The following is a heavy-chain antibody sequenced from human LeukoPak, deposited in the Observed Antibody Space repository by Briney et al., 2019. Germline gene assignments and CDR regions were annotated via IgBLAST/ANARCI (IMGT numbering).Heavy chain of an antibody. J-gene: IGHJ4*02. D-gene: IGHD3-16*01. Sequence: PGGSLRLSCAASGFTFSGSAMHWVRQASGKGLEWVGRIRSKANSYATAYAASVKGRFTISRDDSKNTAYLQMNSLKTEDTAVYYCTRDVWGSYLPFDYWGQGTLVTVSS. CDR2: IRSKANSYAT. CDR3: TRDVWGSYLPFDY. V-gene: IGHV3-73*01. CDR1: GFTFSGSA.